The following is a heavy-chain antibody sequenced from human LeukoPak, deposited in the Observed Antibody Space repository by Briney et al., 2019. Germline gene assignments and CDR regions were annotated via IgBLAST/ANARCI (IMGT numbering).Heavy chain of an antibody. CDR1: GFTFSSYS. J-gene: IGHJ4*02. CDR3: ARGPLLVPDLDY. CDR2: ISSCSSYI. Sequence: GGSLRLSCAASGFTFSSYSMNWVRQAPGKGLEWVSSISSCSSYIYYADSVKGRFTISRDNAKNSLYLQMNSLRAEDTAVYYCARGPLLVPDLDYWGQGTLVTVSS. D-gene: IGHD6-13*01. V-gene: IGHV3-21*01.